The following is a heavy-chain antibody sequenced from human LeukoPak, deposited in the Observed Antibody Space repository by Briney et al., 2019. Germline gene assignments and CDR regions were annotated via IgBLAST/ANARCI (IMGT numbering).Heavy chain of an antibody. V-gene: IGHV4-34*01. Sequence: SETLSLTCAVYGGSFSGYYWSWIRQPPGKGLEWIGEINHSGSTNYNPSLKSRVTISVDTSKNQFSLKLSSVTAADTALYYCARGIQLWLRPLDYWGQGTLVTVSS. J-gene: IGHJ4*02. CDR1: GGSFSGYY. D-gene: IGHD5-18*01. CDR3: ARGIQLWLRPLDY. CDR2: INHSGST.